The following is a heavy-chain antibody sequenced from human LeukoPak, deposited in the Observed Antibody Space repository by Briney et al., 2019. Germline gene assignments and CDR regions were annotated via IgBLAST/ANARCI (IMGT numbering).Heavy chain of an antibody. V-gene: IGHV3-74*01. CDR1: GFTFSRYW. CDR2: TNSDESLP. CDR3: ARGLPGYSNTWNDH. J-gene: IGHJ5*02. D-gene: IGHD6-13*01. Sequence: GGPLRLSCAASGFTFSRYWMHWVRQAPGKGLVWVSRTNSDESLPSYADSVKGRFTISRDNAKNTLYLQMNSLGVEDTAIYYCARGLPGYSNTWNDHWGQGTLVTVST.